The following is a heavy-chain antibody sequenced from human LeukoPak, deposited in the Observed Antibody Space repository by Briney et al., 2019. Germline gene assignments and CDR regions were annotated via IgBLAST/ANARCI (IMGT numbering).Heavy chain of an antibody. D-gene: IGHD3-3*01. CDR2: IYTSGST. Sequence: SQTLSLTCTVSGGSISSGSYYWRWIRQPAGKGLEWIGRIYTSGSTNYNPSLKSRVTISVDTSKNQFSLKLSSVTAADTAVYYCARAYYDFWSGYYYLEYWGQGTLVTVSS. V-gene: IGHV4-61*02. CDR1: GGSISSGSYY. CDR3: ARAYYDFWSGYYYLEY. J-gene: IGHJ4*02.